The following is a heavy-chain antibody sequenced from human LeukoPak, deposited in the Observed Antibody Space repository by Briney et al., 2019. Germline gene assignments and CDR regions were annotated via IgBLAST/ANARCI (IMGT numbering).Heavy chain of an antibody. Sequence: SETLSLTCSVSGDASSSYYWSWIRQPPGKGLEGIGYIYYSWSTNYNPSLKSRGSMSIDTSKRQFSLKLSSVTAADTAVYYCARQPDIGRGIDPWGQGTLVTVSS. J-gene: IGHJ5*02. CDR1: GDASSSYY. CDR2: IYYSWST. V-gene: IGHV4-59*08. CDR3: ARQPDIGRGIDP. D-gene: IGHD5-12*01.